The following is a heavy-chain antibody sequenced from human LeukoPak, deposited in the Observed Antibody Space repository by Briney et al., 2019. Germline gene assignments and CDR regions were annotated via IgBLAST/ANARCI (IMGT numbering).Heavy chain of an antibody. D-gene: IGHD4-23*01. J-gene: IGHJ4*02. CDR2: MNPNGGGT. CDR3: ARDGGLDY. V-gene: IGHV1-2*02. Sequence: GASVKVSCKASGYTFTGYYMHWVRQAPGQGLGWMGWMNPNGGGTHSAQKFQGRVTMTRDTSISTAYMELSRLTSDDTAMYYCARDGGLDYWGQGTLVTVSS. CDR1: GYTFTGYY.